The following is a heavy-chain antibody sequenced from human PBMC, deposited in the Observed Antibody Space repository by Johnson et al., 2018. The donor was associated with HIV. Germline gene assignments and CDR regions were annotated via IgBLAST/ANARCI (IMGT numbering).Heavy chain of an antibody. CDR2: INWNGGST. V-gene: IGHV3-20*04. Sequence: VQLVESGGGVVRPGGSLRLSCAASGFKFDDNGLNWVRQGPGKGLEWVSGINWNGGSTGYADSVKGRFTISRENAKNSLYLQMNSLRAGDTAVYYCARAELGGYDEGAFDIWGQGTMVTVSS. CDR3: ARAELGGYDEGAFDI. CDR1: GFKFDDNG. D-gene: IGHD5-12*01. J-gene: IGHJ3*02.